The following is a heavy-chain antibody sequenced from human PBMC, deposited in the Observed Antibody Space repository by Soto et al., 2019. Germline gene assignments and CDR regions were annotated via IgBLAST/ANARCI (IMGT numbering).Heavy chain of an antibody. CDR1: GFSLNTVGMR. CDR2: IGWDDDE. Sequence: SGPTLVNPTQTLTLTCTFSGFSLNTVGMRVSWIRQTPGKALEWLALIGWDDDEFYSTSMQTRLTISKDTSRTQAVLTMTNMDPVDTATYDCARSFTRGSPFEFWGQGTLVTVS. J-gene: IGHJ4*02. CDR3: ARSFTRGSPFEF. V-gene: IGHV2-70*04. D-gene: IGHD3-10*01.